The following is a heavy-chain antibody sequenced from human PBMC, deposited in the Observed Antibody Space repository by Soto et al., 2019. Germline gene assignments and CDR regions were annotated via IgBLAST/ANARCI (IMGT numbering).Heavy chain of an antibody. V-gene: IGHV4-61*08. Sequence: SETLSLTCTVSGAALSSGGYFYTWFRQPPGKVLEWLGYIYYSGGTHYNPSLKSRVTISLDKSKSKFSLRLLSVTATDTAVYYCTREQSDDNYFDPWGQGPLVTVSS. CDR2: IYYSGGT. J-gene: IGHJ5*02. CDR1: GAALSSGGYF. D-gene: IGHD6-19*01. CDR3: TREQSDDNYFDP.